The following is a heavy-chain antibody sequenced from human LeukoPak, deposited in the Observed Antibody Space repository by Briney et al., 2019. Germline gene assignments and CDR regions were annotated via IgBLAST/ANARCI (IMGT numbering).Heavy chain of an antibody. Sequence: SGPTLVNPTQTLTLTCTFSGFSLSTSGVGVGWSRQPPGKALEWLALIYWDDDKRYSPSLKSRLTITKDTSKNQVVLTMTNMDPVDTATYYCAQIVTMVRGVIIPFDYWGQGTLVTVSS. J-gene: IGHJ4*02. CDR2: IYWDDDK. V-gene: IGHV2-5*02. D-gene: IGHD3-10*01. CDR1: GFSLSTSGVG. CDR3: AQIVTMVRGVIIPFDY.